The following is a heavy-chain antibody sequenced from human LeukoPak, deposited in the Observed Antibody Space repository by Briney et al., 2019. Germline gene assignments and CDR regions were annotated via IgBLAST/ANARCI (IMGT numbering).Heavy chain of an antibody. CDR1: GYTFTSYY. CDR2: ISPSGGST. Sequence: ASVKVSCKASGYTFTSYYIHWVRQAPGQGLEWMGIISPSGGSTSYAQKFQGRVTMTRDTSTSTVYMDLSSLRSEDTAVYYCARGGLAVAAKSRYNWFDPWGQGTLVTVSS. D-gene: IGHD2-15*01. J-gene: IGHJ5*02. V-gene: IGHV1-46*01. CDR3: ARGGLAVAAKSRYNWFDP.